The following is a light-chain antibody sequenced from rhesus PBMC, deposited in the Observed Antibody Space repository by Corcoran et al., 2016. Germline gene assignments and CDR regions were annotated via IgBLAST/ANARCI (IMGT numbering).Light chain of an antibody. V-gene: IGKV1-22*01. Sequence: DIQMTQSPSSLSASVGDTVTITYRASQSISSWLAWYQQKPGKAPKLLCYKASSLQSGVPSRFSGSGSVTDCTLTNSGLQYENFATYYCHRYSSGPFTFGPGTKLDIK. CDR1: QSISSW. CDR2: KAS. CDR3: HRYSSGPFT. J-gene: IGKJ3*01.